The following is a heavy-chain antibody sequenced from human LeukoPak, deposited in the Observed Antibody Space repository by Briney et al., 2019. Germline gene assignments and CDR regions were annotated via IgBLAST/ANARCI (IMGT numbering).Heavy chain of an antibody. CDR1: GFTFTTYW. CDR2: INQDGTEK. V-gene: IGHV3-7*01. J-gene: IGHJ4*02. CDR3: ARDYYDSSGYQRYCFDY. Sequence: PGGSLRLSCAASGFTFTTYWMTWVRQAPGKGLEWVANINQDGTEKYYVDSVKGRFTISRDNAKNSLYLQMNSLRAEDTAVYYCARDYYDSSGYQRYCFDYWGQGTLVTVSS. D-gene: IGHD3-22*01.